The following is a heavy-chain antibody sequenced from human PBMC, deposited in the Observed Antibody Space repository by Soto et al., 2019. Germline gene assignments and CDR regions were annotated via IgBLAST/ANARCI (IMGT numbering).Heavy chain of an antibody. Sequence: PSETLSLTCAVSGGSISSSNWWSWVRKPPGKGLEWIGEIYHSGSTNYNPSLKSRVTISVDKSKNQFSLKLSSVTAADTAVCYCARMGTAWLVQALDYWGQGTLVTVSS. CDR3: ARMGTAWLVQALDY. D-gene: IGHD6-19*01. V-gene: IGHV4-4*02. J-gene: IGHJ4*02. CDR2: IYHSGST. CDR1: GGSISSSNW.